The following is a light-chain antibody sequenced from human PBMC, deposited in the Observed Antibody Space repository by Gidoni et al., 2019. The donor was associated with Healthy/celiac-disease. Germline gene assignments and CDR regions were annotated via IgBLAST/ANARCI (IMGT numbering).Light chain of an antibody. Sequence: LQMTHSPSSVSASVVDRVTITCRPRQGIGSWLAWYQQKPGNAPKLLIYDASSLQRGGPSRFSGSGSGTEFTLTTSSLQPEDVATYYCQQDNSFRWTFGEGTKVEIK. V-gene: IGKV1-12*01. CDR3: QQDNSFRWT. J-gene: IGKJ1*01. CDR1: QGIGSW. CDR2: DAS.